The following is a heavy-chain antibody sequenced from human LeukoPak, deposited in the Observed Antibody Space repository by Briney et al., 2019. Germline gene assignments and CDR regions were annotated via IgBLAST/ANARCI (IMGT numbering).Heavy chain of an antibody. CDR2: INPNSGGT. CDR1: GYTFTGYY. Sequence: ASVKVSCKASGYTFTGYYMHWVRQAPGQGLECMGRINPNSGGTNYAQKFQGRVTMTRDTSISTAYMELSRLRSDDTAVYYCARTTSIVVGSSGFDYWGQGTLVTVSS. D-gene: IGHD2-15*01. V-gene: IGHV1-2*06. J-gene: IGHJ4*02. CDR3: ARTTSIVVGSSGFDY.